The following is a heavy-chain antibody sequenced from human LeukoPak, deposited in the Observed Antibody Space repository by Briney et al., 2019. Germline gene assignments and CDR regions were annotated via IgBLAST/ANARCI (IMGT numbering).Heavy chain of an antibody. Sequence: GASVKVSCKASGYTFSNYAMHWVRQAPGQRLEWMGWINAGHGNTEYSQKFQGRVTITRDTSASTAYMELSSLRSEDTAVYYCARAPWEGVAGNWRPYDHWGQGTLVTVSS. CDR2: INAGHGNT. J-gene: IGHJ4*02. CDR3: ARAPWEGVAGNWRPYDH. CDR1: GYTFSNYA. D-gene: IGHD6-19*01. V-gene: IGHV1-3*01.